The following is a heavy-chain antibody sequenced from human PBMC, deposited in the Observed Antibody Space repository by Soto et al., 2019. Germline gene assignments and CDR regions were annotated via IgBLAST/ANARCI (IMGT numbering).Heavy chain of an antibody. D-gene: IGHD3-9*01. V-gene: IGHV3-48*04. CDR2: ISSSSSTI. CDR1: GFTFSSYS. Sequence: PGGSLRLSCAASGFTFSSYSMNWVRQAPGKGLEWVSYISSSSSTIYYADSVKGRFTISRDNAKNTLYLQMNSLRAEDTAVYYCARDRHELRYFDWLSYYYGMDVWGQGTTVTVSS. J-gene: IGHJ6*02. CDR3: ARDRHELRYFDWLSYYYGMDV.